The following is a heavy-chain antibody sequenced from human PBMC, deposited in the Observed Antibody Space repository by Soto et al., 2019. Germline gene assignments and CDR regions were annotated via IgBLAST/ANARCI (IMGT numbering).Heavy chain of an antibody. V-gene: IGHV3-21*01. CDR3: AREGIAVAGYYFDY. CDR1: GFTFSSYS. Sequence: EVQLVESGGGLVKPGGSLRLSCAASGFTFSSYSMNWVRQAPGKGLEWVSSISSSSSYIYYAVSVKGRFTISRDNAKNSLYLQMNSLRAEDTAVYYCAREGIAVAGYYFDYWGQGTLVTVSS. CDR2: ISSSSSYI. J-gene: IGHJ4*02. D-gene: IGHD6-19*01.